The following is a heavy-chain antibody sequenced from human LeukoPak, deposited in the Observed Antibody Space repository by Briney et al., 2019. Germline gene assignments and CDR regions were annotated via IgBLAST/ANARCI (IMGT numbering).Heavy chain of an antibody. D-gene: IGHD1-14*01. CDR1: GGSISSGTYY. J-gene: IGHJ6*03. Sequence: PSETLSLTCTVSGGSISSGTYYWAWLRQPPGTGLEWIGTIYHSGSTYYNPSLKSRVTISVDTSKNQFSLNLTSLTAADTAVYYCARDRKYYYHMDVWGKGTTVTVSS. CDR3: ARDRKYYYHMDV. CDR2: IYHSGST. V-gene: IGHV4-39*07.